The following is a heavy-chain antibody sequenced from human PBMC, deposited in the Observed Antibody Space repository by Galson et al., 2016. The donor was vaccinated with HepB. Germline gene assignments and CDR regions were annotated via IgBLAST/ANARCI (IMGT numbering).Heavy chain of an antibody. Sequence: SLRLSCAASGFTFSTYWMTWVRQAPGKGLEWVANIKQDQSEKYYVDSVKGRFTISRDNAKNSLYLQMNSLRADDTAVYYCARKKLDGVCDFWSGRRGGMDVWGQGTTVTVSS. J-gene: IGHJ6*02. CDR3: ARKKLDGVCDFWSGRRGGMDV. CDR2: IKQDQSEK. V-gene: IGHV3-7*01. CDR1: GFTFSTYW. D-gene: IGHD3-3*01.